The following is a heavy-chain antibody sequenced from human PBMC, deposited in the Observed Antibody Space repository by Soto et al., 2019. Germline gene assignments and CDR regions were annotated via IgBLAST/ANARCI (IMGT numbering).Heavy chain of an antibody. J-gene: IGHJ5*02. CDR2: TRNKANSYTT. V-gene: IGHV3-72*01. Sequence: GGSLRLSCAASGFTFSDHYMDWVRQAPGKGLEWVGRTRNKANSYTTEYAASVKGRFTISRDDSKNSLYLQMNSLKTEDTAVYYCAREHSSGWNGGGNWFDPWGQGTLVTVSS. CDR1: GFTFSDHY. CDR3: AREHSSGWNGGGNWFDP. D-gene: IGHD6-19*01.